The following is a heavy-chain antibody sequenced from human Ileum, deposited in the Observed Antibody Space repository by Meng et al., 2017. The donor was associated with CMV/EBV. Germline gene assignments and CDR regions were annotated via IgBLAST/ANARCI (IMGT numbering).Heavy chain of an antibody. Sequence: YTFTSYDINWVRQAPGQGLEWMGWMHPNSGNTGYAQKFQGRVTMTRNTSISTAYMELSSLRSEDTAVYYCARGGLTVVPAAIFWFDPWGQGTLVTVSS. CDR3: ARGGLTVVPAAIFWFDP. J-gene: IGHJ5*02. V-gene: IGHV1-8*01. CDR1: YTFTSYD. D-gene: IGHD2-2*01. CDR2: MHPNSGNT.